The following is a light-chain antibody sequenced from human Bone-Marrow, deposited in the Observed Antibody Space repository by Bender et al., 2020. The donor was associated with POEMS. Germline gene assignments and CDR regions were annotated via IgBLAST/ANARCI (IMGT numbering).Light chain of an antibody. CDR2: DVS. CDR1: SSDVGSYNL. J-gene: IGLJ2*01. Sequence: QSALTQPASVSGSPGQSITISCTGTSSDVGSYNLVSWYQQHPGKAPKLMIYDVSQRPSVVSNRFSAAKSANTASLTISGLHDEDEDHYYCSSYTSTSSLIFGGGTKLTVL. CDR3: SSYTSTSSLI. V-gene: IGLV2-14*02.